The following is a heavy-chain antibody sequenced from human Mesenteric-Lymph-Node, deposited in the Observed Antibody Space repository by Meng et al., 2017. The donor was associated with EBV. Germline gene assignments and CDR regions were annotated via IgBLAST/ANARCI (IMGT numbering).Heavy chain of an antibody. Sequence: QVQLQGSGPGLVKPSEHLPLTCTVSGGSVSSGTYYWSWIRQPPGKGLEWIGYIYYSGSTNYNPSLKSRVTISVDTSKNQFSLKLSSVTAADTAVYYCATGLYGDYALANWGQGTLVTVSS. V-gene: IGHV4-61*01. J-gene: IGHJ4*02. D-gene: IGHD4-17*01. CDR2: IYYSGST. CDR3: ATGLYGDYALAN. CDR1: GGSVSSGTYY.